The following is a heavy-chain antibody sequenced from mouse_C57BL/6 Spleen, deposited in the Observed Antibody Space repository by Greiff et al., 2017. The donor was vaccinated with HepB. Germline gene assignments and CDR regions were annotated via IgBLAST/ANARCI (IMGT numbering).Heavy chain of an antibody. J-gene: IGHJ4*01. V-gene: IGHV5-17*01. CDR1: GFTFSDYG. Sequence: DVKLVESGGGLVKPGGSLKLSCAASGFTFSDYGMHWVRQAPEKGLEWVAYISSGSSTIYYADTVKGRFTISRDNAKNTLFLQMTSLRSEDTAMYYCARVGYDGYAMDYWGQGTSVTVSS. CDR2: ISSGSSTI. CDR3: ARVGYDGYAMDY. D-gene: IGHD2-2*01.